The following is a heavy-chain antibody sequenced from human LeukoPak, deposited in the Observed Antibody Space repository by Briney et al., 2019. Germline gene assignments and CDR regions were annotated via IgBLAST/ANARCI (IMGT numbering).Heavy chain of an antibody. Sequence: PGGSLRLSCAASGFTFSSYWMSWVRQAPGKGLEWVSAISGSGGSTYYADSVKGRFTISRDNSKNTLYLQMNSLRAEDTAVYYCAKASSSANYFDYWGQGTLVTVSS. CDR2: ISGSGGST. CDR3: AKASSSANYFDY. J-gene: IGHJ4*02. D-gene: IGHD6-13*01. V-gene: IGHV3-23*01. CDR1: GFTFSSYW.